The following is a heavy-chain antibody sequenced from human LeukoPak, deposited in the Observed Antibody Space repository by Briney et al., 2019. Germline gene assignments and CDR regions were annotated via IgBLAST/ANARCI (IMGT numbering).Heavy chain of an antibody. J-gene: IGHJ6*02. CDR1: GFTFRXXX. D-gene: IGHD2-2*01. CDR2: ISTDGKST. V-gene: IGHV3-74*01. Sequence: GGSLRLSCIASGFTFRXXXMLWVRQAPGXXLXWVSLISTDGKSTRYAESVKGRFTISRDNAKNALYLQMDILRVEDTALYFCVRDYQFIQEVWGQGTTVTVSS. CDR3: VRDYQFIQEV.